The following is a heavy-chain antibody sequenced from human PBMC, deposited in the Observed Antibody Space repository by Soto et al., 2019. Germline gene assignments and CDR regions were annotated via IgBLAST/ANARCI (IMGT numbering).Heavy chain of an antibody. CDR1: GFTFSSYW. Sequence: EVQLVESGGGLVQPGGSLRLSCAASGFTFSSYWMSWVRQAPGKGLEWVANIKQDGSEKYYVDSVKGRFTISRDNAKNSLYLQMNSLRAEDTAVYYCARGSSSSRYEGWFDPWGQGTLVTVSS. J-gene: IGHJ5*02. V-gene: IGHV3-7*03. CDR2: IKQDGSEK. D-gene: IGHD6-13*01. CDR3: ARGSSSSRYEGWFDP.